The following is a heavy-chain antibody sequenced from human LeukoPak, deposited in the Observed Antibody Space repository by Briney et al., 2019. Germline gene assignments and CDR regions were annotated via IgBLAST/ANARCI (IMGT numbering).Heavy chain of an antibody. CDR2: IYYSGRT. CDR1: GGSVSGASYY. Sequence: PSETLSLTCTVSGGSVSGASYYWGWIRQPPGKGLEWIGSIYYSGRTFYSPSLNGRVTISVDSSKKFFSLSLNSVTAADTAVYYCAKLGMPAARANNWFDPWGQGTLVTVSS. CDR3: AKLGMPAARANNWFDP. D-gene: IGHD6-13*01. J-gene: IGHJ5*02. V-gene: IGHV4-39*02.